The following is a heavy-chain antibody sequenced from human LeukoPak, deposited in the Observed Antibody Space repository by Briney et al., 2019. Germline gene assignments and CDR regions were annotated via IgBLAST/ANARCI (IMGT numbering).Heavy chain of an antibody. J-gene: IGHJ3*02. Sequence: SSETLSLTCTVSGDSISAFYWSWIRQPAGKGLEWIGYIYYSGSTNYNPSLRSRVTILVETSKNQFSLKLRTVTAADTAVYYCARGGARGSSAFDIWGQGTMVTVSS. CDR3: ARGGARGSSAFDI. V-gene: IGHV4-59*01. D-gene: IGHD3-10*01. CDR1: GDSISAFY. CDR2: IYYSGST.